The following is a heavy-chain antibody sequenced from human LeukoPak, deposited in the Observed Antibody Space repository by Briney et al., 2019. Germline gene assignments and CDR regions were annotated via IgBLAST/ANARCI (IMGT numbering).Heavy chain of an antibody. CDR2: ISSSSSYI. J-gene: IGHJ4*02. Sequence: GGSLRLSCAASGFTFRSYSMNWVRQAPGKGLEWVSSISSSSSYIYYADSVKGRFTISRDNAKNSLYLQMNSLRAEDTAVYYCARDYYYDILTGYFDYWGQGTLVTVSS. CDR1: GFTFRSYS. V-gene: IGHV3-21*01. D-gene: IGHD3-9*01. CDR3: ARDYYYDILTGYFDY.